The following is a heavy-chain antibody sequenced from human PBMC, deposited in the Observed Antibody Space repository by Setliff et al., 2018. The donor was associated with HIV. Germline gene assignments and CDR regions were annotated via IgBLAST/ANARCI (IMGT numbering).Heavy chain of an antibody. J-gene: IGHJ5*02. Sequence: GASVKVSCKASGYMFGPYGFSWVRQATGQGLEWMGWMNPNSGNTGYAERFQGRVTMTEDTSTDTAYMVLTSLRSEDTAMYYCAPVSSGWFDPWGQGTLVT. D-gene: IGHD2-2*01. CDR2: MNPNSGNT. CDR3: APVSSGWFDP. CDR1: GYMFGPYG. V-gene: IGHV1-8*02.